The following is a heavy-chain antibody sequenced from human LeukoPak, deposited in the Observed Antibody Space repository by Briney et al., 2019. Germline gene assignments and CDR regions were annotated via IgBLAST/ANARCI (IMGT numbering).Heavy chain of an antibody. D-gene: IGHD6-19*01. CDR1: GFTFSSYG. J-gene: IGHJ6*02. CDR3: AKDLRLDSSGWYNYYYYGMDV. CDR2: ISYDGSNK. V-gene: IGHV3-30*18. Sequence: GGSLRLSCAASGFTFSSYGMHWVRQAPGKGLEWVAVISYDGSNKYYADSVKGRFTISRDNSKNTLCLQMNSLRAEDTAVYYCAKDLRLDSSGWYNYYYYGMDVWGQGTTVTVSS.